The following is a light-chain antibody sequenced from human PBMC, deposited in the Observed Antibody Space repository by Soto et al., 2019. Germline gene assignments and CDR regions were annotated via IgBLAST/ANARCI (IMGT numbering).Light chain of an antibody. J-gene: IGKJ4*01. V-gene: IGKV3-20*01. Sequence: EIVLTQSPGTLSVSPGQRATLSCRASQTVSSGRLAWYQQTPGQAPRLLIYGASSRASGVPDRFSGSGSGTDFTLSISRLEPEDFAMYFCQQFGSSLNTFGRGTKVDIK. CDR3: QQFGSSLNT. CDR1: QTVSSGR. CDR2: GAS.